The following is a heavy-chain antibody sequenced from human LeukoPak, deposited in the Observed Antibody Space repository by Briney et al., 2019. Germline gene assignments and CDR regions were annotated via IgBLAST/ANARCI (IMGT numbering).Heavy chain of an antibody. J-gene: IGHJ4*02. CDR3: ARGGKLFRG. V-gene: IGHV4-30-4*08. Sequence: SETLSLTCTVSGGSISSSSYYWGWIRQPAGKGLEWIGYIYYSGSTYYNPSLKSRVTISVDTSKNQLSLKLSSVTAADTAVYYCARGGKLFRGWGQGTLVTVSS. D-gene: IGHD3-3*01. CDR2: IYYSGST. CDR1: GGSISSSSYY.